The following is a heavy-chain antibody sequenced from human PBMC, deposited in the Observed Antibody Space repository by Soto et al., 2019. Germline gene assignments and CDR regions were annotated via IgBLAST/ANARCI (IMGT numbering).Heavy chain of an antibody. J-gene: IGHJ6*02. V-gene: IGHV3-64D*06. CDR1: GFTFSSYA. CDR2: ISSNGGST. D-gene: IGHD6-13*01. CDR3: VKTPPYSTYYYYGMDV. Sequence: LRLSCSASGFTFSSYAMHWVRQAPGKGLEYVSAISSNGGSTYYADSVKGRFTISKDNSKNTLYLQMSSLRAEDTAVYYCVKTPPYSTYYYYGMDVWGQGTTVTVSS.